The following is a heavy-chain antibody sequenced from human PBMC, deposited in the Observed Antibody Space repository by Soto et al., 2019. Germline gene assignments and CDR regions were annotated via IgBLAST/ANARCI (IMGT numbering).Heavy chain of an antibody. V-gene: IGHV4-59*01. J-gene: IGHJ6*02. CDR2: IYYSGIT. D-gene: IGHD5-12*01. CDR1: GGSISTFY. Sequence: SETLSLTCTVSGGSISTFYLTWIRQPPGKGLEWLVYIYYSGITNYNPSLKSRVTISVDTSKNQISLKLSSVTAADTAVYYCARSYSGYHLTRFEEPFYYGMEVWGQGTTVTVSS. CDR3: ARSYSGYHLTRFEEPFYYGMEV.